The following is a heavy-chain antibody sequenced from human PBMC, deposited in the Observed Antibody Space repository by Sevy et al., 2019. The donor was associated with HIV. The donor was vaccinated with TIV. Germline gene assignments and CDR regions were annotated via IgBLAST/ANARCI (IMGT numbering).Heavy chain of an antibody. CDR3: ARSSTMVRGVIITLFWFDP. V-gene: IGHV1-69*06. J-gene: IGHJ5*02. Sequence: ASVKVSCKASGGTFSSYAISWVRQAPGQGLEWMGGIIPIFGTANYAQKFQGRVTITVDKSTSTAYMELSSLRSEDTAVYYCARSSTMVRGVIITLFWFDPWGQGTLVTVSS. CDR1: GGTFSSYA. D-gene: IGHD3-10*01. CDR2: IIPIFGTA.